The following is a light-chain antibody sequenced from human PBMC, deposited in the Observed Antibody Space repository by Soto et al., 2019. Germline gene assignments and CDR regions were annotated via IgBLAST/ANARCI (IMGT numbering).Light chain of an antibody. CDR2: GAS. CDR3: QQYGSSLIT. V-gene: IGKV3-20*01. CDR1: QSVSSNY. Sequence: ENVLTQSPGTLSLSPGERATLSCRASQSVSSNYLAWYQQKPGQAPRLLIYGASSRATGIPDRFSGSGSGTDFTLTISRLEPEDFAVYYCQQYGSSLITFGQGTDWRL. J-gene: IGKJ5*01.